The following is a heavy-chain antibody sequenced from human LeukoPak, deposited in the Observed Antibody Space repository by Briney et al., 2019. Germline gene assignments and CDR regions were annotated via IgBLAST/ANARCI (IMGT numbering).Heavy chain of an antibody. Sequence: AASVKVSCKASGYTFTSYGISWVRQAPGQGLEWMGWISAYNGNTNYAQKLQGKVTMTTDTSTSTAYMELRSLRSDDTAVYYCARDGFVVVAATQSYYYGMDVWGQGTTVTVSS. V-gene: IGHV1-18*01. CDR1: GYTFTSYG. CDR3: ARDGFVVVAATQSYYYGMDV. D-gene: IGHD2-15*01. J-gene: IGHJ6*02. CDR2: ISAYNGNT.